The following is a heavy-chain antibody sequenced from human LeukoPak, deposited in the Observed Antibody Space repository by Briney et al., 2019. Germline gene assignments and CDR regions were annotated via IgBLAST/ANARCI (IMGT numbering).Heavy chain of an antibody. V-gene: IGHV3-23*01. D-gene: IGHD2-15*01. CDR1: GFTFSSYA. J-gene: IGHJ4*02. CDR3: AKDRGYIVVVVAPNYYFDY. CDR2: ISGSGGST. Sequence: PGGSLRLSCAASGFTFSSYAMSWVRQAPGKGLEWVSAISGSGGSTYYADSVKGRFTISRDNSKNTLYLQMNSLRAEDTAVYYCAKDRGYIVVVVAPNYYFDYWGQGTLVTVSS.